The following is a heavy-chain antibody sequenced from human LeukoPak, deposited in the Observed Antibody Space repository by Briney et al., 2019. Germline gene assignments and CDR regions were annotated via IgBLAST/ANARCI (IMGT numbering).Heavy chain of an antibody. CDR3: ASSRSGWDPFDY. Sequence: PETLSLTCTVSGGSISSYYWSWLRQPPGKGLEWIGYIYYSGSTNYNPSLKSRVTISVDTSKNQFSLKLSSVTAADTAVYYCASSRSGWDPFDYWGQGTLVTVSS. J-gene: IGHJ4*02. CDR2: IYYSGST. V-gene: IGHV4-59*01. D-gene: IGHD6-19*01. CDR1: GGSISSYY.